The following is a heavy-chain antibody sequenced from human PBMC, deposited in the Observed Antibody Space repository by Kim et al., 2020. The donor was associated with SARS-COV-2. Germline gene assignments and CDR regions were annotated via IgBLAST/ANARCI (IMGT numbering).Heavy chain of an antibody. D-gene: IGHD6-13*01. J-gene: IGHJ4*02. V-gene: IGHV3-30*02. CDR3: AKGTFYSSSWYSFDY. Sequence: ADSVKGRFTISGDNSKNTLYLQMNSLRAEDTAVYYCAKGTFYSSSWYSFDYWGQGTLVTVSS.